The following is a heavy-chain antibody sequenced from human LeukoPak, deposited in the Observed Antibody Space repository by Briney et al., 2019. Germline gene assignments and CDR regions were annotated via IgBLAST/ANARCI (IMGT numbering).Heavy chain of an antibody. Sequence: ASVKVSCKASGYIFSSYGITWVRQAPGQGLEWMGWISAYNGHTNFVQKFQGRVTMTTDTSTSTAYMELRSLRSDDTAVYYCARDRTSSWYVYYYYYMDVWGKGTTVTISS. J-gene: IGHJ6*03. D-gene: IGHD6-13*01. CDR3: ARDRTSSWYVYYYYYMDV. CDR2: ISAYNGHT. CDR1: GYIFSSYG. V-gene: IGHV1-18*01.